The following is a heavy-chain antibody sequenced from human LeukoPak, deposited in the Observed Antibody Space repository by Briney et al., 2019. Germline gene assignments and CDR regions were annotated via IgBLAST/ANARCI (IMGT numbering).Heavy chain of an antibody. V-gene: IGHV3-21*01. J-gene: IGHJ4*02. D-gene: IGHD1-7*01. Sequence: GGSLRLSCAASGFTFSSYSMDWVRQAPGKGREWVSSISSSSSYIYYADSVKGRFTISRDNAKNSLYLQMNSLRAEDTAGYYCARGGLELPLDYWGQGTLVTVSS. CDR2: ISSSSSYI. CDR3: ARGGLELPLDY. CDR1: GFTFSSYS.